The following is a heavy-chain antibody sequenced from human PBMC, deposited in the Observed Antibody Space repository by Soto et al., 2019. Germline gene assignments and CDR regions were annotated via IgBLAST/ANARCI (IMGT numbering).Heavy chain of an antibody. Sequence: ASVKVSCKASGYTFTGYYIHWVRQAPGQGLEWMGWANPNSGGTNYAQKFQGWVTMTRDTSISTAYMELSSLKASDTAMYYCARQIGSSGWFEQKNWFDPWGQGTLVTVSS. CDR1: GYTFTGYY. J-gene: IGHJ5*02. CDR2: ANPNSGGT. V-gene: IGHV1-2*04. D-gene: IGHD6-19*01. CDR3: ARQIGSSGWFEQKNWFDP.